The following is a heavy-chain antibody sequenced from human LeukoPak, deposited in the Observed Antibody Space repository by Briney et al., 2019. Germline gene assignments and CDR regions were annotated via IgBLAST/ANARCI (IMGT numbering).Heavy chain of an antibody. CDR1: GGSFSGYY. J-gene: IGHJ4*02. Sequence: SETLSLTCAVYGGSFSGYYWSWIRQPPGKGLEWIGEINHSGSTNYNPSLKSRVTISVDTSKNQFSLKLSSVTAADTAVYYCARAYCSGGSCYSNGYFDYWGQGTLVTVSS. CDR3: ARAYCSGGSCYSNGYFDY. V-gene: IGHV4-34*01. D-gene: IGHD2-15*01. CDR2: INHSGST.